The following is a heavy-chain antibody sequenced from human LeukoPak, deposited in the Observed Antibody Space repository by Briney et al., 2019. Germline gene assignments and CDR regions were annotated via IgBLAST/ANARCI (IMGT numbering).Heavy chain of an antibody. CDR1: GGSFSGYY. CDR2: IYTSGST. D-gene: IGHD2-2*01. CDR3: ARDLVVPAAMGCAFDI. Sequence: KPSETLSLTCAVYGGSFSGYYWSWIRQPAGKGLEWIGRIYTSGSTNYNPSLKSRVTMSVDTSKNQFSLKLSSVTAADTAVYYCARDLVVPAAMGCAFDIWGQGTMVTVSS. J-gene: IGHJ3*02. V-gene: IGHV4-4*07.